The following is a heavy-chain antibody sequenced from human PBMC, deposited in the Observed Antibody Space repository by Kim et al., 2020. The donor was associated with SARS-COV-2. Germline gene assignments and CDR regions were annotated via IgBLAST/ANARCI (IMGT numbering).Heavy chain of an antibody. J-gene: IGHJ4*02. Sequence: SETLSLTCTVSGGSISSSSYYWGWIRQPPGKGLEWIGSIYYSGSTYYNPSLKSRVTISVDTSKNQFSLKLSSGTAADTAVYYCARTARGSCIDYWGQGTPVTVSS. CDR2: IYYSGST. D-gene: IGHD2-15*01. CDR1: GGSISSSSYY. CDR3: ARTARGSCIDY. V-gene: IGHV4-39*07.